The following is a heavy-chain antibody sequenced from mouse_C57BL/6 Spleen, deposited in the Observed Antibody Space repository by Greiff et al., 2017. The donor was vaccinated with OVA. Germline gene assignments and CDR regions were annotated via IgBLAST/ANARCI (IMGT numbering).Heavy chain of an antibody. Sequence: QVQLQQPGAELVKPGASVKLSCKASGYTFTSYWMQWVKQRPGQGLEWIGEIDPSDSYTNYNQKFKGKATLTVDTSSSTAYMQLSSLTSEDSAVYYCARCTDRGSLYAMDYWGQGTSVTVSS. CDR2: IDPSDSYT. CDR3: ARCTDRGSLYAMDY. J-gene: IGHJ4*01. V-gene: IGHV1-50*01. D-gene: IGHD3-2*01. CDR1: GYTFTSYW.